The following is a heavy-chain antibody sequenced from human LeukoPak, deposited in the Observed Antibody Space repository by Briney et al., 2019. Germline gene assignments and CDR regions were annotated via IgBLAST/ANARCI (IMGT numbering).Heavy chain of an antibody. CDR3: ARLVAPFYYYIDV. V-gene: IGHV3-7*01. D-gene: IGHD2-15*01. CDR1: GYTFGTYW. CDR2: INQDGSEK. Sequence: GGSLRLSXAASGYTFGTYWMNWVRQTPGKGLEWVANINQDGSEKYYVDSVRGRFTISRDNAKNSLYLQTNSLRAEDTAVYYCARLVAPFYYYIDVRGKGTTVTVSS. J-gene: IGHJ6*03.